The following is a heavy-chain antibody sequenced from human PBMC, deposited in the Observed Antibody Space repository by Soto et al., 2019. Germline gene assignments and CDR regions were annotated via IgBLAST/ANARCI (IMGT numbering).Heavy chain of an antibody. CDR3: ARDEFEDGRGHFDY. V-gene: IGHV3-30-3*01. D-gene: IGHD3-22*01. CDR2: ISYGGVNK. Sequence: QVQLVESGGGVVQPGGSLRLSCAASGFTFSTSVMHWVRQAPGKGLAWMAIISYGGVNKYYADSVKGRFTISRDISESTLYLQMNSLRTEDTAVYYCARDEFEDGRGHFDYCGQGTLVSVSS. J-gene: IGHJ4*02. CDR1: GFTFSTSV.